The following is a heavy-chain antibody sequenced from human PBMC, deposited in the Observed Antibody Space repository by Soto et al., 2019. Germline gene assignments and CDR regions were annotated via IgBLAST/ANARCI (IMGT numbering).Heavy chain of an antibody. Sequence: GASVKASCKTSGYNLIAYYIYWVRQAPGQGPEWMGMINPSSGATNIAQKFQGRITVTSDSSTNTAYLQLSSLRSEDAAVYYCAKYCGGDCRHFDAWGQGTRVTVSS. CDR2: INPSSGAT. D-gene: IGHD2-21*02. J-gene: IGHJ4*02. CDR3: AKYCGGDCRHFDA. CDR1: GYNLIAYY. V-gene: IGHV1-46*01.